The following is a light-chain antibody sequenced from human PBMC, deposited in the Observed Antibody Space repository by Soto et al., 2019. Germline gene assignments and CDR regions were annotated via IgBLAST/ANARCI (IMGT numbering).Light chain of an antibody. J-gene: IGKJ3*01. Sequence: EIVMTQSPATLSVSPGERATLSCRASQSVNSNLAWYQQKPGQAPRLLIYDASTRATGIPARFSGSGSGTEFTLPISSLQSEDFAVYYCQQSDDWPPFFTFGPGTKVDIK. CDR3: QQSDDWPPFFT. V-gene: IGKV3-15*01. CDR2: DAS. CDR1: QSVNSN.